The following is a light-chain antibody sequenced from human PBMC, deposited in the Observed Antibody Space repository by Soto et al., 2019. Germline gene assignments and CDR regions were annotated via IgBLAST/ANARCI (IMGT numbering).Light chain of an antibody. J-gene: IGKJ5*01. CDR2: GAF. CDR3: QQGGSFPIT. V-gene: IGKV1-12*01. CDR1: QDIGSW. Sequence: DIQMTQSPSSVSASVGDRVTITCRASQDIGSWLAWYQQKPGKAPDLLIYGAFSLQSGVPSRFYGRGSGTDFTLTISSLQPEDFATYYCQQGGSFPITFGQGTRLDMK.